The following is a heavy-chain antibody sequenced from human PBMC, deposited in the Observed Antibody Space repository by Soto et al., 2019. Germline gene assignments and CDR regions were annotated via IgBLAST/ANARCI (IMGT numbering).Heavy chain of an antibody. CDR2: ISYDGSNK. J-gene: IGHJ4*02. D-gene: IGHD1-26*01. CDR1: GFTFSSYG. CDR3: AKDPSGSLFDY. V-gene: IGHV3-30*18. Sequence: PGGSLRLSCAASGFTFSSYGMHWVRQAPGKGLEWVAVISYDGSNKYYADSVKGRFTISRDNSKNTLYLQMNSLRAEDTAVYYCAKDPSGSLFDYWGQGTLVTVSS.